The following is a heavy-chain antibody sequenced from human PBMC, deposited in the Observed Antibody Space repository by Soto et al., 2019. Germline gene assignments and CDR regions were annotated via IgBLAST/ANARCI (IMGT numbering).Heavy chain of an antibody. CDR3: ARPQGLGYCTNGVCPGWFDP. CDR2: ISSSSSTI. Sequence: GGSLRLSCAASGFTFSSYSMNWVRQAPGKGLEWVSYISSSSSTIYYADSVKGRFTISRDNAKNSLYLQMNSLRDEDTAVYYCARPQGLGYCTNGVCPGWFDPWGQGTLVTVSS. J-gene: IGHJ5*02. D-gene: IGHD2-8*01. V-gene: IGHV3-48*02. CDR1: GFTFSSYS.